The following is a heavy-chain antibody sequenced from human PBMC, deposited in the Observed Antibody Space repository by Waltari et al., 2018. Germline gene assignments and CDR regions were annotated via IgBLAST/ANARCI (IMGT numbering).Heavy chain of an antibody. D-gene: IGHD1-26*01. CDR2: IKQDGSEK. CDR3: ARVGATNLPYYYGMDV. Sequence: QLVESGGDLVQPGGSLRLSCAASGVPFGASWMPWVRQAPGKGLEWVSNIKQDGSEKNYVDSVKGRFTISRDNAKKSLYLQMNSLRVEDTAVYYCARVGATNLPYYYGMDVWGQGTTVTVSS. V-gene: IGHV3-7*01. J-gene: IGHJ6*02. CDR1: GVPFGASW.